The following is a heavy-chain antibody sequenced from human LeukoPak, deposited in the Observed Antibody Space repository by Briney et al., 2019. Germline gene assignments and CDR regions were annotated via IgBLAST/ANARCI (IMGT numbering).Heavy chain of an antibody. CDR3: AKDNFNRGLIGSGSQN. D-gene: IGHD3-10*01. V-gene: IGHV3-30*02. J-gene: IGHJ4*02. CDR1: GFTFSSYS. Sequence: PGGSLRLSCAASGFTFSSYSMHWVRQAPGKGLDWVAFIQYDGSYLYYADSVMGRFTISRDNSKNTLYLQMNSLRAEDTAVYYCAKDNFNRGLIGSGSQNWGQGTLVTVSS. CDR2: IQYDGSYL.